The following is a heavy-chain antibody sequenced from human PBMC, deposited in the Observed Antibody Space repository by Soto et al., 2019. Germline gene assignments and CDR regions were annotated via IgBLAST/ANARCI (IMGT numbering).Heavy chain of an antibody. D-gene: IGHD4-4*01. CDR2: IYWDDDK. CDR3: AHRREDSTYFDY. Sequence: SGPTLVNPTQTLTLTCTFSGFSLTTSGVGVGWIRQPPGKALEWLALIYWDDDKRYSPSLKSRLTITKDTSKNQVVLAMTNMELVDTATYYCAHRREDSTYFDYWGQGILVTVSS. CDR1: GFSLTTSGVG. V-gene: IGHV2-5*02. J-gene: IGHJ4*02.